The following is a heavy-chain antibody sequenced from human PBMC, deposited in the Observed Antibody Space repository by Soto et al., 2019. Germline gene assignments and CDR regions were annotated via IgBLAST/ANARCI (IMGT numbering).Heavy chain of an antibody. Sequence: GGSLRLSCAASGFTFSTYAMAWVRQAPGKGLEWVSGVSASGLNTDYADPVKGRFYISRDNSKNTVSLHMNSLRAEDTALYYCARDYYRFNSGYGFSMDVWGQGTTVTVSS. D-gene: IGHD5-12*01. J-gene: IGHJ6*02. CDR3: ARDYYRFNSGYGFSMDV. CDR2: VSASGLNT. CDR1: GFTFSTYA. V-gene: IGHV3-23*01.